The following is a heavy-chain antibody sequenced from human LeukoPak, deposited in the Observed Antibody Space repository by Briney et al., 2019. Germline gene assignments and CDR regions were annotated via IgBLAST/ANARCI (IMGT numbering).Heavy chain of an antibody. CDR1: GGSFSGYY. J-gene: IGHJ5*02. CDR3: ARGRGYCSGGSCINWIDP. CDR2: INHSGST. Sequence: SETLSLTCAVYGGSFSGYYWSWIRQPPGKGLEWIGEINHSGSTNYNPSLKGRVTISVDTSKNQFSLNLRSVTAADTAVYYCARGRGYCSGGSCINWIDPWGQGTLVTV. D-gene: IGHD2-15*01. V-gene: IGHV4-34*01.